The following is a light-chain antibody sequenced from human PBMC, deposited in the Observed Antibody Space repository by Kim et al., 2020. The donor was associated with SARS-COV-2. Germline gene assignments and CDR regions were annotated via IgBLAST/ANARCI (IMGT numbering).Light chain of an antibody. CDR2: GAS. V-gene: IGKV3-20*01. J-gene: IGKJ1*01. CDR1: QSVTSSY. CDR3: QQYGTSLRT. Sequence: EIVLTQSPGTRSLSPGERATLSCRASQSVTSSYLAWYQQKPGQPPRLLIYGASNRATGIPDRFSGSGSGTDFTLTISRLESEDLAVYYCQQYGTSLRTFGQGTKVDIK.